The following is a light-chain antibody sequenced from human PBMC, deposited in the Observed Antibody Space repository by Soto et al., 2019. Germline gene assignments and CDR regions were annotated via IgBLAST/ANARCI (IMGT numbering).Light chain of an antibody. CDR3: QQYNNWPPALFT. V-gene: IGKV3-15*01. Sequence: EIVMTQSPATLSVSPGERATLACRASQSVSSNLAWYQQKPGQAPRLLIYGASTRATGIPARFSGSGSGTEFTLTISSLQSEDFAVYYCQQYNNWPPALFTFGPGTKLDIK. J-gene: IGKJ3*01. CDR2: GAS. CDR1: QSVSSN.